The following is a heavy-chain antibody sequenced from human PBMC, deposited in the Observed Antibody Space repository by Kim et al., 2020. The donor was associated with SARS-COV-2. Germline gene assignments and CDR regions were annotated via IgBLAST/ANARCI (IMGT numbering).Heavy chain of an antibody. J-gene: IGHJ4*02. V-gene: IGHV3-33*01. D-gene: IGHD4-17*01. Sequence: ADAVKGRCTISRDNSKSTLYLQMNSLRAEDTAVYYCARDWGDGDYGVLGYWGQGTLVTVSS. CDR3: ARDWGDGDYGVLGY.